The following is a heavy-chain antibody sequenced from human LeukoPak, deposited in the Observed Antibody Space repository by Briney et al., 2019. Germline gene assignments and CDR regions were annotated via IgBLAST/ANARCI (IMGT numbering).Heavy chain of an antibody. Sequence: SETLSLTCTVSGGSLTSYYWSWIRQPPGKGLEWIGYIYYSGSTNYKPSLKSRVTISLDTSKNQFSLRLSSVTAADTAVYYCGRYQLPDYWGQGTLVTVSS. J-gene: IGHJ4*02. D-gene: IGHD2-2*01. CDR2: IYYSGST. CDR3: GRYQLPDY. CDR1: GGSLTSYY. V-gene: IGHV4-59*01.